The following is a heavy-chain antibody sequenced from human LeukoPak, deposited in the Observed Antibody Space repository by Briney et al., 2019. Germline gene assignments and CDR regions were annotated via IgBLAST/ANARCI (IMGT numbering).Heavy chain of an antibody. J-gene: IGHJ6*02. V-gene: IGHV4-4*02. CDR2: IYHSGST. CDR3: ARGQLSAIPYFYSYGMDV. Sequence: SETLSLTCAVSGGSISSSNWWSRVRQPPGKGLEWIGEIYHSGSTNYNPSLKSRVTISVDKSKNQFSLKLSSVTAADTAVYYCARGQLSAIPYFYSYGMDVWGPGTTVIVSS. CDR1: GGSISSSNW. D-gene: IGHD2-2*02.